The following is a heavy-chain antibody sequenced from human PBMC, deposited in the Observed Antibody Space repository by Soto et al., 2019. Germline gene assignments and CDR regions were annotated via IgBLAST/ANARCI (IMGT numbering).Heavy chain of an antibody. J-gene: IGHJ6*02. Sequence: SVKVSCKASGGTFSSYAISWVRQAPGQGLEWMGGIIPIFGTANYAQKFQGRVTITADESTSTAYMELSSLRSEDTAVYYCARGSIAARPQDYYGMDVWGQGTTVTVSS. CDR3: ARGSIAARPQDYYGMDV. V-gene: IGHV1-69*13. CDR1: GGTFSSYA. D-gene: IGHD6-6*01. CDR2: IIPIFGTA.